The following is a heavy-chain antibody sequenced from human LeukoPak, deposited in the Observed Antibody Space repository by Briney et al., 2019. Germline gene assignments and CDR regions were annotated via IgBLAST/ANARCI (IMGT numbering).Heavy chain of an antibody. D-gene: IGHD3-22*01. J-gene: IGHJ4*02. CDR3: AREILGSGYPTDYFDY. CDR1: GYTFTSYA. V-gene: IGHV7-4-1*02. CDR2: INTNTGNP. Sequence: ASVKVSCKASGYTFTSYAMNWVRQAPGQGLEWMGWINTNTGNPTYAQGFTGRFVFSLDTSVSTAYLQISSLKAEDTAVYYCAREILGSGYPTDYFDYWGQGTLVTVSS.